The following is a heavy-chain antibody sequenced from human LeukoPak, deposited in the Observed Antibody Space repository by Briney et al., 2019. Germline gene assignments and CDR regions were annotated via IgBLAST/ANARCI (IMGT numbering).Heavy chain of an antibody. CDR1: GFTFSKYW. CDR2: INQDGRIK. V-gene: IGHV3-7*01. Sequence: PGGSLRLSCTASGFTFSKYWIDWVSQAPGEGLEWVANINQDGRIKYYVDSVKGRFTISRDNTKNSLSLRMDRLRDDDTAVYYCSRSLEYLGRGTLVTVSS. J-gene: IGHJ4*02. CDR3: SRSLEY.